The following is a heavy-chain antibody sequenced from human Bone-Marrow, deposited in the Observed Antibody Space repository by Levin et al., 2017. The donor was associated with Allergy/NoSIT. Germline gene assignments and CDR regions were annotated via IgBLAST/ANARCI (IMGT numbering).Heavy chain of an antibody. CDR3: TRDGGSGSFYNRPFDF. J-gene: IGHJ4*02. CDR1: GGSVSSGGYY. Sequence: LRLSCTVSGGSVSSGGYYWSWIRQRPGKGLEWIGYIYYDGITKYNPAYESRAGISVNMSKNQLSLQLMSVTATDTAVYYCTRDGGSGSFYNRPFDFWGQGTLVTVSS. CDR2: IYYDGIT. V-gene: IGHV4-31*03. D-gene: IGHD3-10*01.